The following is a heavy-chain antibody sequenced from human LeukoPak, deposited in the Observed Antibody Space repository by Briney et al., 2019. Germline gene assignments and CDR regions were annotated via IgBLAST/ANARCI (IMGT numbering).Heavy chain of an antibody. CDR3: AKDQGYSYGFGAFDI. CDR1: GFTFDDYA. V-gene: IGHV3-23*01. Sequence: GGSLRLSCAASGFTFDDYAMHWVRQAPGKGLEWVSTVSGSGGNTYYADSVKGRFTISRDNSKNMLYLQMNSLRAEDTAVYYCAKDQGYSYGFGAFDIWGRGTKVTVSS. D-gene: IGHD5-18*01. J-gene: IGHJ3*02. CDR2: VSGSGGNT.